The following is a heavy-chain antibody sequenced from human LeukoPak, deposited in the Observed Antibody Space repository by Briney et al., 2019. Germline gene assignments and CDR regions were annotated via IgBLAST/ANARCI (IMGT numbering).Heavy chain of an antibody. J-gene: IGHJ4*02. D-gene: IGHD3-22*01. CDR1: GFTVSSNY. CDR3: AKTDYYDSGGRALGDY. CDR2: IGRSGNT. V-gene: IGHV3-53*01. Sequence: QPGGSLRLSCAASGFTVSSNYMSWVRQAPGKGLEWVSTIGRSGNTYYADSVRGRFTTSRDNSKNTVYLQMNSLRAEDTAVYYCAKTDYYDSGGRALGDYWGQGTLVTVSS.